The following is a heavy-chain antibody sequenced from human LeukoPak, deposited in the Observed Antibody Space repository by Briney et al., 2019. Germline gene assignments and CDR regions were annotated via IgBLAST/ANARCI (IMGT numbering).Heavy chain of an antibody. CDR1: GYTFTGYY. J-gene: IGHJ6*03. CDR2: INPNSGGT. V-gene: IGHV1-2*02. D-gene: IGHD3-3*01. Sequence: GASVKVSCKASGYTFTGYYMHWVRQAPGQGLEGMGWINPNSGGTNYAQKFQGRVTMTRDTSISTAYMELSRLRSDDTAVYYCARDAHYDFWSGYSHYYYYYYYMDVWGKGTTVTVSS. CDR3: ARDAHYDFWSGYSHYYYYYYYMDV.